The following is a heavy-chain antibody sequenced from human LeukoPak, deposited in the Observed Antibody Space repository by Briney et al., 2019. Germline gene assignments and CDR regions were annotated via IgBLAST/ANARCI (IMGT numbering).Heavy chain of an antibody. J-gene: IGHJ4*02. D-gene: IGHD3-10*01. CDR1: GFAFSSYS. CDR2: ISGSGADT. CDR3: AKDLGGEGGSGFPGQ. Sequence: GGSLRLSCAACGFAFSSYSMSRVRQAPGKGLEWVSAISGSGADTYYTDSVKGRFTISRDNSKTTLFLQMNSLRAEDTAIYYCAKDLGGEGGSGFPGQWGQGTLVTVSS. V-gene: IGHV3-23*01.